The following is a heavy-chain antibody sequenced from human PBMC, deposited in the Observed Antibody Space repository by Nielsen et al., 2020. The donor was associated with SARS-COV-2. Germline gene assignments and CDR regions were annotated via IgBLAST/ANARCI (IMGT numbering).Heavy chain of an antibody. D-gene: IGHD5-18*01. Sequence: ASVKVSCKASDYSFTTFGIHWVRQTPGQGLEWMGWISTHTGHTAYAQNLQGRVTMTTDTSTSTAYVELRSLSSDDTAVYYCARGGDTSLVPYFNGLDVWGQGTTVTVSS. CDR2: ISTHTGHT. V-gene: IGHV1-18*01. CDR3: ARGGDTSLVPYFNGLDV. J-gene: IGHJ6*02. CDR1: DYSFTTFG.